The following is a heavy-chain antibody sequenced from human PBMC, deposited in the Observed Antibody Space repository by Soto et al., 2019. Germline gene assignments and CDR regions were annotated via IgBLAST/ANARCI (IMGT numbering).Heavy chain of an antibody. CDR3: AGGGGSLGHWFDP. CDR1: GYTFTSYG. Sequence: QVQLVQSGAEVKKPRASVKVSCKASGYTFTSYGISWVRQAPGQGLEWMGRISAYNGNTNYAQKPQGRVTMNTDTTTRTAHMGLENLRSDDRAVEYRAGGGGSLGHWFDPGGQGTLVTVSS. V-gene: IGHV1-18*01. D-gene: IGHD3-16*01. CDR2: ISAYNGNT. J-gene: IGHJ5*02.